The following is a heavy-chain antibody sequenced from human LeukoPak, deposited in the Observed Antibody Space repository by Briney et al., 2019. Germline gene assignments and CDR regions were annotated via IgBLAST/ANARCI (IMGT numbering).Heavy chain of an antibody. CDR3: AKDGRRTWARYGMDV. J-gene: IGHJ6*02. V-gene: IGHV3-30*18. D-gene: IGHD2-2*01. CDR1: GFRFKNYA. CDR2: ISYDGSNK. Sequence: PGGSLRLSCAASGFRFKNYAMSWVRQAPGKGLEWVAVISYDGSNKYYADSVKGRFTISRDNSKNTLYLQMNSLRAEDTAVYYCAKDGRRTWARYGMDVWGQGTTVTVSS.